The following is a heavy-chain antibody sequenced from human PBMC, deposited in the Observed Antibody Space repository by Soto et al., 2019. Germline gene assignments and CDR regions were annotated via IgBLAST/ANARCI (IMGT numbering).Heavy chain of an antibody. Sequence: QVQLQQWGAGLLKPSETLSLTCAVSGGRFSNYFWAWIRQAPGKGLEWIGEINHSGDTHFDPSLAPRYTMSADTSMHQFSLKLWSVTAAATAAYESAGSPHETDGSWGQGTLVTVSS. CDR2: INHSGDT. CDR1: GGRFSNYF. CDR3: AGSPHETDGS. D-gene: IGHD1-1*01. J-gene: IGHJ4*02. V-gene: IGHV4-34*01.